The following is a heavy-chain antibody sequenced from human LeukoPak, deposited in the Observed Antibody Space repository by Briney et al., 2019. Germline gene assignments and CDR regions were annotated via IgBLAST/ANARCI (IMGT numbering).Heavy chain of an antibody. V-gene: IGHV1-2*02. D-gene: IGHD1-26*01. Sequence: ASVKVSCKASGYTFTGYYMHWVRQAPGQGLEWMGWINPNSGGTNYAQKFQGRVTMTRDTSISTAYMELSRLRSDDTAVYYCARAYSGSYRGLSDYWGQGTLVTVSS. J-gene: IGHJ4*02. CDR2: INPNSGGT. CDR1: GYTFTGYY. CDR3: ARAYSGSYRGLSDY.